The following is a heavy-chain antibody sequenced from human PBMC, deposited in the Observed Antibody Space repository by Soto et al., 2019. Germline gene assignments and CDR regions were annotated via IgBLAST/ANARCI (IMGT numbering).Heavy chain of an antibody. CDR2: TYYSGST. J-gene: IGHJ4*02. Sequence: SETLSLTCTVSCGSISSGGYYWSWIRQHPGKGLEWIGYTYYSGSTYYNPSLKSRVTISVDTSKNQFSLKLSSVTAADTAVYYCARDRITIFGVVPFDYWSQGTLVTVSS. V-gene: IGHV4-31*03. CDR1: CGSISSGGYY. CDR3: ARDRITIFGVVPFDY. D-gene: IGHD3-3*01.